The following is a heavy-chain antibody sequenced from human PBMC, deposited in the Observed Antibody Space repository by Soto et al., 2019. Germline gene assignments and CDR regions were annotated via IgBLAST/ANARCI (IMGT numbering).Heavy chain of an antibody. CDR3: AKIVPISWNDADIAYFYY. CDR2: ISYDGSNK. CDR1: GFTFSSYG. V-gene: IGHV3-30*18. Sequence: GGSLRLSCAASGFTFSSYGMHWVRQAPGKGLEWVAVISYDGSNKYYADSVKGRFTISRDNSKNTLYLQMDSLRAEDTAVYYYAKIVPISWNDADIAYFYYFGQGTPVTVSS. J-gene: IGHJ4*01. D-gene: IGHD3-16*01.